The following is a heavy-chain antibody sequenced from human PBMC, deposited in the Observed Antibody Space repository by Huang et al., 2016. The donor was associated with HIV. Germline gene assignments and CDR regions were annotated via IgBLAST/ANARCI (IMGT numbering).Heavy chain of an antibody. Sequence: QLQLQESGPGLVKPSETLSLTCTVSGSSISSSYYWGWIRQPPGKGLEWIGKIYYSGNIPYNPSLKSRVTISVDTSKNHISLKVDSVTAADTAVYYCARPLTGTTALGYWGQGTLVTVSS. CDR1: GSSISSSYY. V-gene: IGHV4-39*01. J-gene: IGHJ4*02. D-gene: IGHD1-20*01. CDR3: ARPLTGTTALGY. CDR2: IYYSGNI.